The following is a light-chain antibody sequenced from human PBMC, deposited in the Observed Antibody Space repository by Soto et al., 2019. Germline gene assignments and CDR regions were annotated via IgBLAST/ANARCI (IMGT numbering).Light chain of an antibody. CDR2: AAS. CDR1: QSIGMW. V-gene: IGKV1-6*01. CDR3: LQDYNYPWT. J-gene: IGKJ1*01. Sequence: IQMTQSPSTLSASVGDRVTITCRASQSIGMWLAWFQQKPGKAPKLLIYAASSLQSGVPSRFSGSGSGTDFTLTISSLQPEDFATCYCLQDYNYPWTFGQGTKVDIK.